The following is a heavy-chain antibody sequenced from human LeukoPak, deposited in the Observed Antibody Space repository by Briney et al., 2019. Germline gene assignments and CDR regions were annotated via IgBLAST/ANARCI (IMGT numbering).Heavy chain of an antibody. J-gene: IGHJ4*02. CDR2: IYSGGST. Sequence: PGGSLRLSCAASGFTVSSNYMSWVRQAPGKGLEWVSVIYSGGSTYYADSVKGRFTISRDNYKNTLYLQMNSLRAEDTAVYYCARDRSSLWFGEFSFDYWGQGTLVTVSS. CDR1: GFTVSSNY. D-gene: IGHD3-10*01. CDR3: ARDRSSLWFGEFSFDY. V-gene: IGHV3-66*01.